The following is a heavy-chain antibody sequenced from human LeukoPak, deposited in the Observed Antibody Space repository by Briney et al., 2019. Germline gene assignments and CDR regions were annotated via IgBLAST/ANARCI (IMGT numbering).Heavy chain of an antibody. J-gene: IGHJ4*02. D-gene: IGHD6-13*01. CDR3: ARDPRSSWGGFDY. CDR1: GGSISSSNW. Sequence: SETLSLTCAVSGGSISSSNWWSWVRPPPGKGLEWIGEIYHSGSTNYNPSLKSRVTISVDKSKNQFSLKLSSVTAADMAVYYCARDPRSSWGGFDYWGQGTLVTVSS. CDR2: IYHSGST. V-gene: IGHV4-4*02.